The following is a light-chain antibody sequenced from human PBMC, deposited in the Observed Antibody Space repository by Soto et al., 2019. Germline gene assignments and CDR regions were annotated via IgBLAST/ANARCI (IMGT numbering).Light chain of an antibody. CDR3: QQYVSSPLT. CDR2: GAS. Sequence: IVLTQSPGTLSLSPGERATLSCRASQSVTNSYLAWYQQRPGQPPRLLIFGASSRASGIPDRFSGSGSGTDFTLTISRLEPEDFAVYYCQQYVSSPLTFGGGTKVDIK. CDR1: QSVTNSY. J-gene: IGKJ4*01. V-gene: IGKV3-20*01.